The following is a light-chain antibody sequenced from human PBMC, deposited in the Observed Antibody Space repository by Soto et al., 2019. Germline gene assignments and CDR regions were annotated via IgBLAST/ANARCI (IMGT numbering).Light chain of an antibody. J-gene: IGLJ2*01. Sequence: QSALTQPASVSGSPGQSITISCTGTSSDVGGYNYVSWYQQHPGKAPKLMIYDVSNRPSEVSNRFSGSKSGNTASLTISGLQAEDEADYYCSSYTSSSTPDVFGGGTKVTVL. CDR1: SSDVGGYNY. CDR3: SSYTSSSTPDV. CDR2: DVS. V-gene: IGLV2-14*01.